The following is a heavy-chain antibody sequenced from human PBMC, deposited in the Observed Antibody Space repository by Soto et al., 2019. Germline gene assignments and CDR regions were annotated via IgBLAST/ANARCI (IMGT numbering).Heavy chain of an antibody. J-gene: IGHJ4*02. D-gene: IGHD5-18*01. V-gene: IGHV3-23*01. CDR3: AKGSYTAMVTQVDS. CDR2: ISGSGGST. Sequence: GGSLRLSCAASGFTFSSYAMSWVRQAPGKGLEWVSAISGSGGSTNYADSVKGRFTISRDNSKNTLYLQMNSLRAEDTAVYYCAKGSYTAMVTQVDSSGQGTLVTVSS. CDR1: GFTFSSYA.